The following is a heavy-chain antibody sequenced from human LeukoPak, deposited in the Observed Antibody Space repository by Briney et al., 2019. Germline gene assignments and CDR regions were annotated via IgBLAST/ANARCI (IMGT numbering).Heavy chain of an antibody. CDR2: IYYSGST. D-gene: IGHD3-10*02. V-gene: IGHV4-39*01. J-gene: IGHJ6*02. CDR1: GGSISSGVYY. CDR3: ARHLVRGYVRDYYYGMDV. Sequence: PSQTLSLTCTVSGGSISSGVYYWSWIRQPPGKGLEWIESIYYSGSTYYNPSLKSRVTISVDTSKNQFSLKLSSVTAADTAVYYCARHLVRGYVRDYYYGMDVWGQGTTVTVSS.